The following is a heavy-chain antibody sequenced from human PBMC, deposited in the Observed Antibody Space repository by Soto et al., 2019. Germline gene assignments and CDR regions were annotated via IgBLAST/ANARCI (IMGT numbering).Heavy chain of an antibody. D-gene: IGHD1-1*01. CDR1: GYTFTSYG. V-gene: IGHV1-18*01. J-gene: IGHJ6*02. CDR2: ISAYNGNT. Sequence: GASVKVSCKASGYTFTSYGISWVRQAPGQGLEWMGWISAYNGNTNYAQKLQGRVTMTTDTSTSTAYTELRSLRSDDTAVYYCARESESTREDDYYYYGMDVWGQGTTVTVSS. CDR3: ARESESTREDDYYYYGMDV.